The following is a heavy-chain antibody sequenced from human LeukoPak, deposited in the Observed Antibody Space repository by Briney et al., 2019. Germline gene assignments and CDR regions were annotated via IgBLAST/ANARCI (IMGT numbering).Heavy chain of an antibody. CDR1: GGSISSGDYY. CDR3: ARDRSGENWFDP. D-gene: IGHD3-10*01. J-gene: IGHJ5*02. Sequence: SQTLSLTCTVSGGSISSGDYYWNWIRQPPGKGLEWIGYIYYSGSTYYNPSLKSRVTISVDTSKNQFSLKLSSVTAADTAVYYCARDRSGENWFDPWGQGTLVTVSS. V-gene: IGHV4-30-4*01. CDR2: IYYSGST.